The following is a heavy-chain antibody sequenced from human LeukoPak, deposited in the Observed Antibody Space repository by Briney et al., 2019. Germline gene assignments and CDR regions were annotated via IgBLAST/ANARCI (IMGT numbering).Heavy chain of an antibody. CDR3: ARELRSSSWSYYYYYMDV. CDR2: IKQDGSEK. J-gene: IGHJ6*03. CDR1: GFTFSSYW. Sequence: SGGSLRLSCAASGFTFSSYWMSRVRQAPGKGLEWVANIKQDGSEKYYVDSVKGRFTISRDNAKNSLYLQMNSLRAEDTAVYYCARELRSSSWSYYYYYMDVWGKGTTVTVSS. D-gene: IGHD6-13*01. V-gene: IGHV3-7*01.